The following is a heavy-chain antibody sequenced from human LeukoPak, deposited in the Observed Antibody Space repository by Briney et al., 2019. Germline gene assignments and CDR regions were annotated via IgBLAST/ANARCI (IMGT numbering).Heavy chain of an antibody. CDR2: IRSKAYGGTT. J-gene: IGHJ4*02. CDR1: GFTFSSYA. CDR3: TRDSRGVTHTLDY. V-gene: IGHV3-49*04. Sequence: GGSLRLSCAASGFTFSSYAMNWVRQAPGKGLEWVGFIRSKAYGGTTEYAASVKGRFTISRDDSKSIAYLQMNSLKTEDTAVYYCTRDSRGVTHTLDYWGQGTLVTVSS. D-gene: IGHD2-21*02.